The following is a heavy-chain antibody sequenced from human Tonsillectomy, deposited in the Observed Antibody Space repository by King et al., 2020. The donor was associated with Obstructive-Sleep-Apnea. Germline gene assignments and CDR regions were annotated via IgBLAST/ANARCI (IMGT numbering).Heavy chain of an antibody. J-gene: IGHJ6*02. CDR2: MFTSGCT. CDR3: ARDVPYDWLVPYYYYGMDV. D-gene: IGHD3-9*01. CDR1: GGSISSYS. Sequence: VQLQESGPGLVKPSETLSLTCTVSGGSISSYSWAWIRQPAGEGLEWIGRMFTSGCTNCNPSLKSRFTMSVDTSKNQFALKLSSVTAADTAVYYCARDVPYDWLVPYYYYGMDVWGQGTTVTVSS. V-gene: IGHV4-4*07.